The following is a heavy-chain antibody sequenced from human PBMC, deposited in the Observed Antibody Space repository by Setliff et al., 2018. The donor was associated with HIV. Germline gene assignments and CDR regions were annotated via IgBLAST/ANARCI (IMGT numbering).Heavy chain of an antibody. D-gene: IGHD1-26*01. CDR2: VYYRGRT. J-gene: IGHJ5*02. CDR1: GGSISSSGPGYY. Sequence: PSETLSLTCTVSGGSISSSGPGYYWGWVRQTPGGGLEWIGSVYYRGRTYYNPSLKSRVTISVDTSKNQFSLKLSSVTAADTAVYYCARDIWAYGLVGSWGQGTLVTVSS. V-gene: IGHV4-39*07. CDR3: ARDIWAYGLVGS.